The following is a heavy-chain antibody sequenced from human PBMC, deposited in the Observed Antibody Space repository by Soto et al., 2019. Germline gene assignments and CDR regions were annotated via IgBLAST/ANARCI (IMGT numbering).Heavy chain of an antibody. Sequence: GESLKISCKGSGYSFTSYWIGWVRQMPGKGLEWMGIIYPGDSDTRYSPSFQGQVTISADKSISTAYLQWSSLKASDTAMYYCARDHPGIAAAGSYGMDVWGQGTTVTVSS. D-gene: IGHD6-13*01. CDR1: GYSFTSYW. V-gene: IGHV5-51*01. CDR2: IYPGDSDT. J-gene: IGHJ6*02. CDR3: ARDHPGIAAAGSYGMDV.